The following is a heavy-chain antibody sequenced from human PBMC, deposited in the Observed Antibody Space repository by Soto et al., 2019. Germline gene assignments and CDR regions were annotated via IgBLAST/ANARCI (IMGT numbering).Heavy chain of an antibody. CDR3: ARGGEYYDRLTGYYPHNWFDP. CDR2: IYYSGST. J-gene: IGHJ5*02. CDR1: GGSISSYY. Sequence: PSETLSLTCTVSGGSISSYYWSWIRQPPGKGLEWIGYIYYSGSTNYNPSLKSRVTISVDTSKNQFSLKLSSVTAADTAVYYCARGGEYYDRLTGYYPHNWFDPWGQGTLVTVSS. V-gene: IGHV4-59*01. D-gene: IGHD3-9*01.